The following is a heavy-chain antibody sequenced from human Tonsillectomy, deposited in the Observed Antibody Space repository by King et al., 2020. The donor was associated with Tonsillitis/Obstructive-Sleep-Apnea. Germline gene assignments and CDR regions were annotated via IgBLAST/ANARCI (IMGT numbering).Heavy chain of an antibody. V-gene: IGHV3-30*01. CDR2: ISYDGSNK. CDR1: GFTFSYYA. J-gene: IGHJ4*02. D-gene: IGHD2-2*02. CDR3: ARALPIVMIPAAIKGGFDY. Sequence: VQLVESGGGVVQPGRSLRLSCAASGFTFSYYAMHWVRQAPGKGLEWVAVISYDGSNKYYADSVKGRFTISRDNSKNTLYLQMNSLRPEDTAVYYCARALPIVMIPAAIKGGFDYWGQGTLVTVSS.